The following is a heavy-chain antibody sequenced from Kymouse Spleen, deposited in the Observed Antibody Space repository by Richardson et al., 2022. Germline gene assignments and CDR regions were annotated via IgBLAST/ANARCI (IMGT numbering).Heavy chain of an antibody. CDR3: ARDYSNYEDY. V-gene: IGHV4-34*01. J-gene: IGHJ4*02. CDR2: INHSGST. CDR1: GGSFSGYY. D-gene: IGHD4-11,IGHD4-11*01. Sequence: QVQLQQWGAGLLKPSETLSLTCAVYGGSFSGYYWSWIRQPPGKGLEWIGEINHSGSTNYNPSLKSRVTISVDTSKNQFSLKLSSVTAADTAVYYCARDYSNYEDYWGQGTLVTVSS.